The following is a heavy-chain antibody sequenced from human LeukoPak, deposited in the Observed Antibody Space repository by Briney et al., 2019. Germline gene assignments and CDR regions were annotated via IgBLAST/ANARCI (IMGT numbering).Heavy chain of an antibody. CDR2: IIPIFGTT. Sequence: SVKVSCKASGGTFNNYVISWVRQAPGQGLEWMGGIIPIFGTTNYAQKFQGRVTITADKSTSTAYMELSSLISEDTAVYYCAEVLGGSRPGRGYFDYWGQGTLVTVSS. CDR1: GGTFNNYV. V-gene: IGHV1-69*06. CDR3: AEVLGGSRPGRGYFDY. J-gene: IGHJ4*02. D-gene: IGHD2-8*02.